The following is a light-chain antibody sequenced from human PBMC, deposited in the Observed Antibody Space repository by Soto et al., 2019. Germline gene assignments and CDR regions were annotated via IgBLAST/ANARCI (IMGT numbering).Light chain of an antibody. J-gene: IGKJ1*01. Sequence: EIVMTQSPAPLSVSPGERATLSCRASQSVSSNLAWYQQKPVQAPRLLIYGASTRATGIPARFSGSGSGTEFTLTISSLQYEDFAVYYCQQYNNWPPGTFGQGTKVEI. CDR2: GAS. CDR3: QQYNNWPPGT. CDR1: QSVSSN. V-gene: IGKV3-15*01.